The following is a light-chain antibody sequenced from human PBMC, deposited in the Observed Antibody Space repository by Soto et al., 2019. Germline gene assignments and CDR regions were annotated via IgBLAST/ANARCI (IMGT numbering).Light chain of an antibody. V-gene: IGKV2-28*01. CDR3: MQALQTPLT. CDR2: LGS. Sequence: DIVMTQSPLPLPVTPGEPASISCRSSQSLLHSNGYNYLDWYLQKPGQSPQLLIYLGSNRSSGVPDRVSGSGSGTDFTLKISRVEAEDVGVYYCMQALQTPLTFGGGTKVEIK. CDR1: QSLLHSNGYNY. J-gene: IGKJ4*01.